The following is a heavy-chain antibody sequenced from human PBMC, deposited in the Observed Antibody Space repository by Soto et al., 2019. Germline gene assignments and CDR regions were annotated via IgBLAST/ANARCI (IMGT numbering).Heavy chain of an antibody. D-gene: IGHD3-16*01. Sequence: EVQLLESGGGLVQPGGSLRLSCAASGFTFNTFEMSWVRQAPGRGLEWVSFISDDGTRTYYADAVKGRFTIPRDNSKYTLYLQMNSLTVEDTAVYACVKGGWLDFWGQGTLVTVSS. CDR3: VKGGWLDF. CDR1: GFTFNTFE. V-gene: IGHV3-23*01. CDR2: ISDDGTRT. J-gene: IGHJ5*01.